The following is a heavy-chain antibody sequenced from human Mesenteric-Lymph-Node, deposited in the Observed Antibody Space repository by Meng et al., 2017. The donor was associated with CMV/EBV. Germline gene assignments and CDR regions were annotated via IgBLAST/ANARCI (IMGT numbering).Heavy chain of an antibody. J-gene: IGHJ4*02. Sequence: RGFGGNFKSYTVRWVRQAPGQGLEWIGEITPFFGTSTYAQKLQGRVTFTTDESTTTADMELSSLRSEDTAVYYCARIGGVTNWGFVYWGQGTLVTVSS. CDR1: GGNFKSYT. V-gene: IGHV1-69*05. CDR2: ITPFFGTS. CDR3: ARIGGVTNWGFVY. D-gene: IGHD7-27*01.